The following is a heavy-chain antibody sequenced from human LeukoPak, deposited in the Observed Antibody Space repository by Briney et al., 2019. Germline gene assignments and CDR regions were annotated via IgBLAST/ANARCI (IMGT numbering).Heavy chain of an antibody. Sequence: ASVKVSCKASGYTFTSYGISWVRQAPGQGLEWMGWISAYNGNTNYAQKLQGRVTMTTDTSTSTAYMELRSLRSDDTAVYYCVRDSWFGELYPPGYWGQGTLVTVSS. D-gene: IGHD3-10*01. CDR1: GYTFTSYG. V-gene: IGHV1-18*01. J-gene: IGHJ4*02. CDR3: VRDSWFGELYPPGY. CDR2: ISAYNGNT.